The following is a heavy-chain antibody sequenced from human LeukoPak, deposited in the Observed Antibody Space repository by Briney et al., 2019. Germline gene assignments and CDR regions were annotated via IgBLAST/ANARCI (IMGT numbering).Heavy chain of an antibody. CDR1: GYTFTSYD. D-gene: IGHD3-10*01. Sequence: ASVKVSCKASGYTFTSYDINWVRQATGQGLEWMGWMNPNSGNTGYAQKFQGRVTMTRDTSISTAYMELSRLRSDDTAVYYCARGTTEWFGELRSPHFDYWGQGTLVTVSS. J-gene: IGHJ4*02. CDR3: ARGTTEWFGELRSPHFDY. CDR2: MNPNSGNT. V-gene: IGHV1-8*01.